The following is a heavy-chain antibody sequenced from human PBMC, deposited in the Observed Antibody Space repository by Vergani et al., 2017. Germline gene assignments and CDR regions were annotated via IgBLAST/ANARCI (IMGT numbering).Heavy chain of an antibody. V-gene: IGHV1-18*01. D-gene: IGHD3-10*01. J-gene: IGHJ4*02. CDR2: ISVYNGVI. Sequence: QVQLVQSGAEVKKPGASVKVSCKASGYTFLRYGISWVRQAPGQGLKWMGWISVYNGVINYAQNFQGRVTMTTDISTNTAYMELRSLRSDDTAVYYCASDLSYYYGSGSTKPFDYWGQGTLVIVSS. CDR1: GYTFLRYG. CDR3: ASDLSYYYGSGSTKPFDY.